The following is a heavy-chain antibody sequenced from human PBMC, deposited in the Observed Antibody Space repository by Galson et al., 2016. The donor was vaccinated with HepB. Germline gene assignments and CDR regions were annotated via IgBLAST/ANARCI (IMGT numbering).Heavy chain of an antibody. D-gene: IGHD3-10*01. CDR1: GFNFNIYR. V-gene: IGHV3-21*01. CDR2: IGFNPNNL. Sequence: SLRLSCAVSGFNFNIYRMNWVRQAPGKGLEWVAAIGFNPNNLYYADSVKGRFTIARDNNRSSLFLQMNSLTVEDTAVYFCARDHSLGPGVVYYFDKWGQGTLVTVSS. CDR3: ARDHSLGPGVVYYFDK. J-gene: IGHJ4*02.